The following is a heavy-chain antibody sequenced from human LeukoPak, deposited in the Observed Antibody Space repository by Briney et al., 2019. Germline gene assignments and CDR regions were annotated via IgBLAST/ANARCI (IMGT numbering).Heavy chain of an antibody. CDR2: ISYDGSNK. V-gene: IGHV3-30-3*02. CDR1: GFTFSSYA. D-gene: IGHD2-15*01. CDR3: AKLYCSGGSCYYFDY. Sequence: GGSLRLSCAASGFTFSSYAMHWVRQAPGKGLEWVAVISYDGSNKYYADSVKGRFTISRDNSKNTLYLQMNSLRAEDTAVYYCAKLYCSGGSCYYFDYWGQGTLVTVSS. J-gene: IGHJ4*02.